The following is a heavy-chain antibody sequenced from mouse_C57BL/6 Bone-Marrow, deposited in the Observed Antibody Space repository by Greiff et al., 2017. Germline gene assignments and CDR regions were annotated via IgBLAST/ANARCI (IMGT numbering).Heavy chain of an antibody. D-gene: IGHD2-5*01. CDR2: IYPGSGST. Sequence: QVHLKQPGAELVKPGASVKMSCKASGYTFTSYWITWVKQRPGQGLEWIGDIYPGSGSTNYNEKFKSKATLTVDTSSSTAYMQLSSLTSEDSAVYYCARDYSNYGGFAYWGQGTLVTVSA. J-gene: IGHJ3*01. CDR1: GYTFTSYW. V-gene: IGHV1-55*01. CDR3: ARDYSNYGGFAY.